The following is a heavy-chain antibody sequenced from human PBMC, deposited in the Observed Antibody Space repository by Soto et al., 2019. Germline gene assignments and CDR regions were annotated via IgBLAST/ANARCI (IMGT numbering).Heavy chain of an antibody. J-gene: IGHJ5*02. CDR3: ARVVPGAEAWFGP. V-gene: IGHV1-18*01. CDR1: GYTFSNYG. Sequence: ASVKVSCKTSGYTFSNYGITWVRQAPGQPLEWLGWISLYSDGTNYAQKFQGRVSMTTDSSTTTAYMELRSLRSDDTAVYYCARVVPGAEAWFGPWGQGTLVTVSS. D-gene: IGHD2-2*01. CDR2: ISLYSDGT.